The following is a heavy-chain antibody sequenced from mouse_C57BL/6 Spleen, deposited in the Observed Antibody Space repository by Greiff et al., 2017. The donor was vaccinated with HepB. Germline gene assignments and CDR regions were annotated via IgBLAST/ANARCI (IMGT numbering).Heavy chain of an antibody. CDR1: GYTFTSYW. CDR3: ARLRQGVAY. CDR2: IDPSDSET. Sequence: QVQLKQPGAELVRPGSSVKLSCKASGYTFTSYWMHWVKQRPIQGLEWIGNIDPSDSETHYNQKFKDKATLTVDKSSSTAYMQLSSLTSEDSAVYYCARLRQGVAYWGQGTLVTVSA. V-gene: IGHV1-52*01. D-gene: IGHD2-12*01. J-gene: IGHJ3*01.